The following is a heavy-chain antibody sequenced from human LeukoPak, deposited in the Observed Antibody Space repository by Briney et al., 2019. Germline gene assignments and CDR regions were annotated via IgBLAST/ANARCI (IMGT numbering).Heavy chain of an antibody. D-gene: IGHD4-23*01. V-gene: IGHV4-59*11. CDR2: IYHTGST. Sequence: SETLSLTCNVSGGSLSSHYWSWVRQSPEKGLEWIGQIYHTGSTHYNPSLRSRLAIPVDTSKNKLFLNVKSVTAADTAVYYCAREGRWGMKYYFDFWGQGTLVIVSS. CDR1: GGSLSSHY. J-gene: IGHJ4*02. CDR3: AREGRWGMKYYFDF.